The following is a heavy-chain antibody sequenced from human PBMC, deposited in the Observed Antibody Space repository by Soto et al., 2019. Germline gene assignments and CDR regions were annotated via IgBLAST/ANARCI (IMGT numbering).Heavy chain of an antibody. J-gene: IGHJ3*02. CDR1: GFPFSAFS. CDR3: AREGGRHCSPSRCYNAFDI. CDR2: ISSGGSTI. Sequence: GGSLRLSCASSGFPFSAFSMNWVRQAPGKGLEWVAYISSGGSTIYYADSVKGRFTISRDNAKTSLYLQMDSLRDEDTAVYYCAREGGRHCSPSRCYNAFDIWGQGTTGTVSS. D-gene: IGHD2-15*01. V-gene: IGHV3-48*02.